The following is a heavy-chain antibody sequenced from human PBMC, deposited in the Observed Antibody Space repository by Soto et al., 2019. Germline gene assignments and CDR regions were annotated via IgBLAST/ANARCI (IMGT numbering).Heavy chain of an antibody. CDR1: GGSFSGYY. V-gene: IGHV4-34*01. D-gene: IGHD6-19*01. CDR2: INHSGST. Sequence: SETLSLTCAVYGGSFSGYYWSWIRQPPGKGLEWIGEINHSGSTNYNPSLKSRVTISVDTSKNQFSLKLSSVTAADTAVYYCARVYSSGWYEYFDYWGQGTLVTVSS. CDR3: ARVYSSGWYEYFDY. J-gene: IGHJ4*02.